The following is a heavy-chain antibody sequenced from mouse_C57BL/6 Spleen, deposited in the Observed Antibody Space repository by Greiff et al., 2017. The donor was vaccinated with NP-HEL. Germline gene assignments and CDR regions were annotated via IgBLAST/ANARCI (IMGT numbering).Heavy chain of an antibody. V-gene: IGHV1-42*01. CDR1: GYSFTGYY. CDR2: INPSTGGT. D-gene: IGHD1-1*01. J-gene: IGHJ1*03. Sequence: VQLKQSGPELVKPGASVKISCKASGYSFTGYYMNWVKQSPEKSLEWIGEINPSTGGTTYIQKFKAKATLTVDKSSSTAYMQLKSLTSEDSAVYYCARDRGSSYWYFDVWGTGTTVTVSS. CDR3: ARDRGSSYWYFDV.